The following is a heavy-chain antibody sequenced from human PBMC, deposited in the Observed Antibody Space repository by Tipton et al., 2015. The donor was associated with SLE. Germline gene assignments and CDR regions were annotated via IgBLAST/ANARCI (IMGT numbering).Heavy chain of an antibody. Sequence: GSLRLPCAASEFTLTNAWMTWVRQPPGKGLEWVGRIRGEPAGGTTDYAAPVKGRFIISRDDSENILYLQMNSLKTEDTTVYYCTTGLRFLDVGRSYFQMDVWGKGATVIVSS. CDR3: TTGLRFLDVGRSYFQMDV. J-gene: IGHJ6*03. D-gene: IGHD3-3*01. V-gene: IGHV3-15*01. CDR1: EFTLTNAW. CDR2: IRGEPAGGTT.